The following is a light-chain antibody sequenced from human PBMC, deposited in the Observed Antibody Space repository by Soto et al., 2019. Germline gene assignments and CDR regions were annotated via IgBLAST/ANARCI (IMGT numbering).Light chain of an antibody. CDR1: SSHIGSNT. CDR3: AAWDDSLNGLG. Sequence: QSVLTQPPSASGTPGQRVTISCSGSSSHIGSNTVNWYQQLPGTAPKLLIYNNNQRPSGVPVRFSGSKSGTSASLAISGLQSEDEADYYCAAWDDSLNGLGFGTGTKVTVL. V-gene: IGLV1-44*01. CDR2: NNN. J-gene: IGLJ1*01.